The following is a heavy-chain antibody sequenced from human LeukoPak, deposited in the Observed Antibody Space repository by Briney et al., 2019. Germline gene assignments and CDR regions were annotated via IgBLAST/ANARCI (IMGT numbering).Heavy chain of an antibody. D-gene: IGHD3/OR15-3a*01. J-gene: IGHJ4*02. CDR1: GYTLTELS. CDR3: ATDLDWGTYYFDY. Sequence: ASVKVSCKVSGYTLTELSMHWVRQAPGKGLEWMGGFDPEDGETIYAQKFQSRVTMTEDTSTDTAYMELSSLRSEDTAVYYCATDLDWGTYYFDYWGQGTLVTVSS. CDR2: FDPEDGET. V-gene: IGHV1-24*01.